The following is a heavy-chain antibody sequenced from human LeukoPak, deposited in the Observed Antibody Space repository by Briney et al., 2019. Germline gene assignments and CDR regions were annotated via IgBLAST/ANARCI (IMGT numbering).Heavy chain of an antibody. Sequence: GGSLRLSCEASGFTFSRYWMHWVRQAPGKGLVWVSRINSDGSRTTYADSVKGRFTISRDNAKNTLYLQMNSLRAEDTAVYYCASDETYYYDSSGYYGFDYWGQGTLVTVSS. CDR3: ASDETYYYDSSGYYGFDY. J-gene: IGHJ4*02. V-gene: IGHV3-74*01. D-gene: IGHD3-22*01. CDR2: INSDGSRT. CDR1: GFTFSRYW.